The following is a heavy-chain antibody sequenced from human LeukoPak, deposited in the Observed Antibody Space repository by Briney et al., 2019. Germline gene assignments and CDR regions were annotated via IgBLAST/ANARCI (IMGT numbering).Heavy chain of an antibody. Sequence: GGSLRLSCAASGFTFSSYWMHWVRQAPGKGLEWVSRMNSDGTSTSYADSVKGRFTISRDNAKNMLYLQLNSLRAEDTAVYYCAKGRYYYDSSDAFDIWGQGTMVTVSS. D-gene: IGHD3-22*01. J-gene: IGHJ3*02. CDR2: MNSDGTST. CDR1: GFTFSSYW. CDR3: AKGRYYYDSSDAFDI. V-gene: IGHV3-74*01.